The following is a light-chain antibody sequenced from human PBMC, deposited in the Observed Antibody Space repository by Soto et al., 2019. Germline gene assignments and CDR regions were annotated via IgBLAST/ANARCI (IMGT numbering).Light chain of an antibody. J-gene: IGLJ1*01. CDR3: SSYAGSNNV. CDR1: SSDVGGYNY. V-gene: IGLV2-8*01. CDR2: EVS. Sequence: QSAVTPPPSASGSPGQSVTISCTGTSSDVGGYNYVSWYQQHPGKAPKLMIYEVSKRPSGVPDRFSGSKSGNTASLTVSGLQAEDEADYYCSSYAGSNNVFGTGTKVTVL.